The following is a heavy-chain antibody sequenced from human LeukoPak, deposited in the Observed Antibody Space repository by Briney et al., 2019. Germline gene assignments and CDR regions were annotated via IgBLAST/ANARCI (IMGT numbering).Heavy chain of an antibody. Sequence: GGSLRLSYAASGFAFSSYDMHWVRQAPGKGLEWVAVISSDGSNEYYADSVKGRFTISRDNSKNTLYVQTNSLRAEDTAVYYCAKDAGYCGGGSCYLLDYWGQGTLVTVSS. J-gene: IGHJ4*02. CDR3: AKDAGYCGGGSCYLLDY. D-gene: IGHD2-15*01. V-gene: IGHV3-30*18. CDR1: GFAFSSYD. CDR2: ISSDGSNE.